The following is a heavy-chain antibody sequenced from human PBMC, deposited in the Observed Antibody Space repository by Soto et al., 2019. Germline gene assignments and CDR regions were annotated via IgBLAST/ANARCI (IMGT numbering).Heavy chain of an antibody. CDR3: ARVDSSGYCYGAFDI. D-gene: IGHD3-22*01. CDR1: GYACTSYG. V-gene: IGHV1-18*04. J-gene: IGHJ3*02. Sequence: ALLKGACKGSGYACTSYGIGWVRQKHRQGLEWMGWISAYNGNTNYAQKLQGRVTMTTDTSTSTAYMELRSLRSDDTAVYYCARVDSSGYCYGAFDIWGQGTMVTVSS. CDR2: ISAYNGNT.